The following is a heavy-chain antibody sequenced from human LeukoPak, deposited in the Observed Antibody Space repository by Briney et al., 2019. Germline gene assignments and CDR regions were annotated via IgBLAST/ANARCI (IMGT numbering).Heavy chain of an antibody. J-gene: IGHJ6*02. V-gene: IGHV3-30*02. D-gene: IGHD3-10*01. CDR2: IRYDGSNK. Sequence: GGSLRLSCAASGFTFSSYGMHWVRQAPGKGLEWVAFIRYDGSNKYYADSVKGRFTISRDNSKSTLYLQMNSLRAEDTAVYYCAKASDYYGSGRGNHYYYYGMDVWGQGTTVTVSS. CDR3: AKASDYYGSGRGNHYYYYGMDV. CDR1: GFTFSSYG.